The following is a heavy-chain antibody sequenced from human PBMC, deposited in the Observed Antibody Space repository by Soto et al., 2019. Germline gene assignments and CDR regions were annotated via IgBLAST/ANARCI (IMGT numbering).Heavy chain of an antibody. D-gene: IGHD3-3*01. CDR1: GGSFSGYY. J-gene: IGHJ3*02. CDR3: PRLPLRFHGAFDI. CDR2: INHSGST. V-gene: IGHV4-34*01. Sequence: QVQLQQWGAGLLKPSETLSLTCAVYGGSFSGYYWSWIRQPPGKGLERIGEINHSGSTNYNPSLKSRVPISVDTSKNQFSLKLSSVAAAATAVYYCPRLPLRFHGAFDIWGQGTMVTVSS.